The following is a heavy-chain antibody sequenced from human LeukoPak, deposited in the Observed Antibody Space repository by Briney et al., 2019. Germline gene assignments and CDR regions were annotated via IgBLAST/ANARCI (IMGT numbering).Heavy chain of an antibody. CDR3: AKDPEQLEAPYNWFDP. J-gene: IGHJ5*02. V-gene: IGHV3-23*01. CDR2: IGGGGGSS. D-gene: IGHD5-18*01. CDR1: GFTYNNYA. Sequence: GGSLRLSCAAAGFTYNNYAVTWVRQAPGEGLEWVSGIGGGGGSSYYADSVKGRFTISRDNSHNTLYLQMNSLRAEDTAVYYCAKDPEQLEAPYNWFDPWGQGTLVTVSS.